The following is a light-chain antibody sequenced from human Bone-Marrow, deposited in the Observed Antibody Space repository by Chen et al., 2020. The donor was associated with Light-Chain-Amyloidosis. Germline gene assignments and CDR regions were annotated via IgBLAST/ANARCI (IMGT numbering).Light chain of an antibody. CDR2: DDS. J-gene: IGLJ3*02. V-gene: IGLV3-21*02. Sequence: SYVLTQPSSVSVAPGQTATIASGGNNIGSTSVHWYQQTPGQAPLLVLYDDSDRPSGIPERLAGSYAGNAATLTISRLVAGDEADYSCQVWDSSSDRPVFGRGTKLTVL. CDR3: QVWDSSSDRPV. CDR1: NIGSTS.